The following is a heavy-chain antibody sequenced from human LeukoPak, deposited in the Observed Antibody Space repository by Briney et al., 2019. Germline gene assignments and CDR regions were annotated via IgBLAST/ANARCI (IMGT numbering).Heavy chain of an antibody. CDR1: GGSISSYY. Sequence: SETLSLTCTVSGGSISSYYWSWIRQPPGKGLEWLGYIYYSGSATYNPSLKSRVTISVDTSKNQFSLKLSSVTAADTAVYYCARDGSNWSNDYYHGVDVWGQGTTVTVSS. CDR2: IYYSGSA. CDR3: ARDGSNWSNDYYHGVDV. J-gene: IGHJ6*02. V-gene: IGHV4-59*01. D-gene: IGHD4-11*01.